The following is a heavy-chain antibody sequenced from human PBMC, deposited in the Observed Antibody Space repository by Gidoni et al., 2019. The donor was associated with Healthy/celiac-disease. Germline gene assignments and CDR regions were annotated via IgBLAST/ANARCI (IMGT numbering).Heavy chain of an antibody. J-gene: IGHJ6*04. Sequence: EVQLLESGGGVVQPGGSRKLSCAAAGFPVSGSAMHWVRQASGKGLEWVGRIRSKDNSYATAYAASVKGRFTISRDDSKNTAYLQMNSLKTEDTAVYYCTRSFRAVNNYYYYGMDVWGKGTTVTVSS. CDR1: GFPVSGSA. CDR2: IRSKDNSYAT. V-gene: IGHV3-73*01. CDR3: TRSFRAVNNYYYYGMDV. D-gene: IGHD1-26*01.